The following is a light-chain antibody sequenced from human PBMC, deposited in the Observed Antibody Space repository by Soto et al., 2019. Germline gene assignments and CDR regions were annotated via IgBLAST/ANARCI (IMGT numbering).Light chain of an antibody. CDR1: QSISSW. V-gene: IGKV1-5*01. CDR2: DAS. CDR3: QQYNSYPRT. J-gene: IGKJ1*01. Sequence: DIQMTQSPSTLSASVGDRVTITCRASQSISSWLAWYQQKPGKAPKLLIYDASSLESGVPSRFRGRGSGTEFTLNISSLQPADFATYYCQQYNSYPRTFGQGTQVEIK.